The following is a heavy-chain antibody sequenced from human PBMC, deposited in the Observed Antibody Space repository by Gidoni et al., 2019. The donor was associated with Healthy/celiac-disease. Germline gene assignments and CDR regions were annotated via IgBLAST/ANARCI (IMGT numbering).Heavy chain of an antibody. CDR1: GGPISSSSYY. CDR2: IHYSGRT. CDR3: ARVRSGYYYEPFDY. D-gene: IGHD3-22*01. J-gene: IGHJ4*02. Sequence: QLQLQESGPGLVKPSETLSLTCTVSGGPISSSSYYWGWIRPPPGKGLEWIGSIHYSGRTYHNPPLTSRVTISVDTSKNQCSLKLSSVTAADTAVYYCARVRSGYYYEPFDYWGQGTLVTVCS. V-gene: IGHV4-39*07.